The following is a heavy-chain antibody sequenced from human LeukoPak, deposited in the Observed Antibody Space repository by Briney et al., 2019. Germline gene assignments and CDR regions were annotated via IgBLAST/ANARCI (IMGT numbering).Heavy chain of an antibody. V-gene: IGHV3-30*04. CDR3: ARSGYGGFDY. Sequence: GSLRLSCAASGFTFSSCAMHWVRQAPGKGLEWVALISYDGSNKYYADSVKGRFTISRDNSKNTLFLQMNSLRAEDTAVYYCARSGYGGFDYWGQGTLVTVSS. J-gene: IGHJ4*02. CDR2: ISYDGSNK. CDR1: GFTFSSCA. D-gene: IGHD4-23*01.